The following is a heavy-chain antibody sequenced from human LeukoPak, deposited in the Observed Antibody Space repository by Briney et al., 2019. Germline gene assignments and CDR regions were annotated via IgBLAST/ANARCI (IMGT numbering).Heavy chain of an antibody. CDR1: GFTFSSYS. J-gene: IGHJ6*03. CDR2: ISSSSSTI. Sequence: PGGSLRLSYAASGFTFSSYSMNWVRQAPGKGLEWVSYISSSSSTIYYADSVKGRFTISRDNAKNSLYLQMNSLRAEDTAVYYCAREPDYDILTGTYYYYYMDVWGKGTTVTISS. D-gene: IGHD3-9*01. V-gene: IGHV3-48*01. CDR3: AREPDYDILTGTYYYYYMDV.